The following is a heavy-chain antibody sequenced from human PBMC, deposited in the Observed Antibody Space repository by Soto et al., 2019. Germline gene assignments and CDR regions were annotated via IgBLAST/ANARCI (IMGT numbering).Heavy chain of an antibody. CDR1: GGSISSYY. Sequence: PSETLSLTCTVSGGSISSYYWSWIRQPPGKGLEWIGYIYYSGSTNYNPSLKSRVTISVDTSKNQFSLKLSSVTAADTAVYYCARVISVYCSGGSCLSGAYHWFDPWGQGTLVTVSS. V-gene: IGHV4-59*01. D-gene: IGHD2-15*01. J-gene: IGHJ5*02. CDR3: ARVISVYCSGGSCLSGAYHWFDP. CDR2: IYYSGST.